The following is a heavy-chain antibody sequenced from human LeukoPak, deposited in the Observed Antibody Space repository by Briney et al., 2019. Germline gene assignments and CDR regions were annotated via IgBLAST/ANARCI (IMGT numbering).Heavy chain of an antibody. CDR2: IYPGDSQT. V-gene: IGHV5-51*01. Sequence: GESLKISCKGSGYSFTNYWIGWVRQMPGKGLEWMGIIYPGDSQTRYSPSFQGQVTISTDRSTSTAYLQWSSLKASDTAMYYCARHRVLDTDCSGGRCPSWFDPWGQGTLVTVSS. D-gene: IGHD2-15*01. CDR1: GYSFTNYW. CDR3: ARHRVLDTDCSGGRCPSWFDP. J-gene: IGHJ5*02.